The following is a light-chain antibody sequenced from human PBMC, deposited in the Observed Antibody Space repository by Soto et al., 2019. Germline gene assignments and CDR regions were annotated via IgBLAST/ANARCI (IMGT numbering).Light chain of an antibody. J-gene: IGKJ4*01. Sequence: DIRMTQSPSSLSASVGDRVTITCRASQSISNYLNWYQQKPGKAPKLLIYAASSLQSGVPSRFSGSGSGTDFTLTISSLQPEDFATYYCQQSDSTPLTFGGGTKVEIK. CDR1: QSISNY. CDR3: QQSDSTPLT. CDR2: AAS. V-gene: IGKV1-39*01.